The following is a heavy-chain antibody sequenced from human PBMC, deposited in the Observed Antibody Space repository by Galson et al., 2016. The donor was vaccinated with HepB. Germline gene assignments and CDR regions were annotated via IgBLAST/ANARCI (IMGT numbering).Heavy chain of an antibody. CDR3: VRGGRSVKTYFYFYYTMDV. CDR1: GGSISGYY. CDR2: INHSGST. Sequence: SETLSLTCAVSGGSISGYYWTWIRQSPEKGLEWVGEINHSGSTQYNPSFKNRVTISVHTARNQFSLKLRSVTSADTAVYYCVRGGRSVKTYFYFYYTMDVWGQGTTVTVSS. J-gene: IGHJ6*02. V-gene: IGHV4-34*01.